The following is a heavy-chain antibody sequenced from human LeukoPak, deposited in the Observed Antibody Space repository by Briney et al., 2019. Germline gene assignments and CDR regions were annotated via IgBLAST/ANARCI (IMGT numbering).Heavy chain of an antibody. J-gene: IGHJ4*02. Sequence: GGSLRLSCAASGFTFSGSAMHWVRQASGKGLEWVGRIRSKANSYATAYAGSVKGRFTISRGDSKNTAYLQRNSLKTEGTAVCYCTPSPGIAACDYWGQGTVDSVSS. CDR3: TPSPGIAACDY. V-gene: IGHV3-73*01. D-gene: IGHD6-13*01. CDR2: IRSKANSYAT. CDR1: GFTFSGSA.